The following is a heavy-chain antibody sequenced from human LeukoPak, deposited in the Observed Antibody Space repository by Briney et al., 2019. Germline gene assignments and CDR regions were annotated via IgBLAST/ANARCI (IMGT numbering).Heavy chain of an antibody. J-gene: IGHJ4*02. Sequence: GGSLRLSCAASGFTFRNCAMSWVRQAPGKGLEWVSGISGTGYNTYYADSVKGRFTIPRDNSKNTLYLQMNSLGAEDTAVYYCAKHVSGSLFYFDYWRQRTLVTVSS. CDR3: AKHVSGSLFYFDY. CDR1: GFTFRNCA. CDR2: ISGTGYNT. V-gene: IGHV3-23*01. D-gene: IGHD3-10*01.